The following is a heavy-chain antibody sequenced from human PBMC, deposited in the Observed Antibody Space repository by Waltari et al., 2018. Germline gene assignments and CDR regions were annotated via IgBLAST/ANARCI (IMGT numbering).Heavy chain of an antibody. D-gene: IGHD1-26*01. V-gene: IGHV4-34*01. CDR3: VHSVSYYSRSYYYYGMDV. CDR1: GGSFRGYY. CDR2: INHSGST. J-gene: IGHJ6*02. Sequence: QVQLQQWGAGLLKPSETLSLTSAVYGGSFRGYYWSWIRPPPGRGLEWIGEINHSGSTNYNPSLKSRVTISVDTSKNQFSLKLSSVTAADTAVYYCVHSVSYYSRSYYYYGMDVWGQGTTVTVSS.